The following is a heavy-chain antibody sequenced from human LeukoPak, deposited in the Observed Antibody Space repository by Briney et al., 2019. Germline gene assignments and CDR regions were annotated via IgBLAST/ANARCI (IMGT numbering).Heavy chain of an antibody. D-gene: IGHD2-2*01. CDR1: GGCISSCGYY. CDR3: ARGLGSTSFIGDY. Sequence: PSETLSLTCTVSGGCISSCGYYWSWIRQHPGKGLEWIGYIYYSGSTYYNPSLKSRVTISVDTSKNQFSLKLSSVTAADTAVYYCARGLGSTSFIGDYWGQGTLVTVSS. J-gene: IGHJ4*02. CDR2: IYYSGST. V-gene: IGHV4-31*03.